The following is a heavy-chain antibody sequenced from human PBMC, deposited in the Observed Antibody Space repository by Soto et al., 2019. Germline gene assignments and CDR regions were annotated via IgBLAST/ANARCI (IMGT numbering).Heavy chain of an antibody. CDR3: ARHPAQVVPAASDAFDI. J-gene: IGHJ3*02. V-gene: IGHV4-59*08. CDR2: IYYSGST. D-gene: IGHD2-2*01. CDR1: GGSISSYY. Sequence: SETLSLTCTVSGGSISSYYWSWIRQPPGKGLEWIGYIYYSGSTNYNPSLKSRVTISVDTSKNQFSLKLSSVTAADTAVYYCARHPAQVVPAASDAFDIWGQGTMVTVSS.